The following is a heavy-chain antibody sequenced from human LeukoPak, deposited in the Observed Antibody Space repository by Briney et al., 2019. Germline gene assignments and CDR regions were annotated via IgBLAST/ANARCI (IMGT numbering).Heavy chain of an antibody. D-gene: IGHD6-13*01. CDR2: IYHSGST. J-gene: IGHJ5*02. CDR1: GGSISSGGYY. CDR3: ARPYSSSWRRTGNWFDP. Sequence: SQTLSLTCTVSGGSISSGGYYWSWIRQPPGKGLEWIGYIYHSGSTYYNPSLKSRVTISVDRSKNQFSLKLSSVTAADTAVYYCARPYSSSWRRTGNWFDPWGQGTLVTVSS. V-gene: IGHV4-30-2*01.